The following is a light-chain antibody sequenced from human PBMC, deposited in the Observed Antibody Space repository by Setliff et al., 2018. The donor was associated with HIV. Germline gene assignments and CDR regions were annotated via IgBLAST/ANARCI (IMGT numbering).Light chain of an antibody. Sequence: NFMLTQPHSVSESPGKTVTISCTRSSGSIASFYVQWYQQRPGSAPSIVIYEDNQRPSWVPDRFSGSIDSSFNSASLTISELKTEDEADYYCQSYDTANFWGFGGGTKVTVL. CDR2: EDN. V-gene: IGLV6-57*03. CDR1: SGSIASFY. J-gene: IGLJ3*02. CDR3: QSYDTANFWG.